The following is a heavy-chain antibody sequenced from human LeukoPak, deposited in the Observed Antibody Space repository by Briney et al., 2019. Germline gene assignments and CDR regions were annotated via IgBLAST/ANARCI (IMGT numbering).Heavy chain of an antibody. CDR2: ISAYNGNT. Sequence: ASVKVSCKASGYTFTSYGISWVRQAPGQGLEWMGWISAYNGNTNYAQKLQGRVTMTTDTSTSTAYMELRSLRSDDTAVYYCARAITGYYGSGSFKEFDYWGQGTLVTVSS. CDR3: ARAITGYYGSGSFKEFDY. V-gene: IGHV1-18*01. J-gene: IGHJ4*02. CDR1: GYTFTSYG. D-gene: IGHD3-10*01.